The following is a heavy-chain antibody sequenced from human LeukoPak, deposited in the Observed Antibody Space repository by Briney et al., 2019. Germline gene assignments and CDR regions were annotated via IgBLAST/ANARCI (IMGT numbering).Heavy chain of an antibody. CDR1: GYTFTGYY. V-gene: IGHV1-2*04. CDR3: ARQKGGPHFDY. D-gene: IGHD2-15*01. Sequence: ASVTVSCMASGYTFTGYYMHWVRQPPGQGLEGMGWINPNSGGTNYAQKFQGWVTMTRDTSISTAYMELSRLRSDDTAVYYCARQKGGPHFDYWGQGTLVTVSS. J-gene: IGHJ4*02. CDR2: INPNSGGT.